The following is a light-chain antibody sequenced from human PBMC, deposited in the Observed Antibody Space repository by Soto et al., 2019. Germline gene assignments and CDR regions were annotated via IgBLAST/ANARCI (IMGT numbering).Light chain of an antibody. Sequence: EIGLTQSPGTLSLSPGERATLSCRASQSVSSSYLARYQQKPGQAPRLLIYGASSRATGIPDRFSGSGSGTDFTLTISRLEPEDLAVYYGQQYGSSLLTFGGGTKVEIK. V-gene: IGKV3-20*01. CDR1: QSVSSSY. CDR3: QQYGSSLLT. J-gene: IGKJ4*01. CDR2: GAS.